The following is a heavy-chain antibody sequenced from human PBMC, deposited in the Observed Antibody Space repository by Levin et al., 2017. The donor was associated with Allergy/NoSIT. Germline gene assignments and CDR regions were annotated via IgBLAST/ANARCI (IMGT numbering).Heavy chain of an antibody. CDR3: ARTLYTYGTYDY. J-gene: IGHJ4*02. CDR2: IWYDASNK. Sequence: LSLTCAASGFTFSSYGMHWVCQAPGKGLEWVALIWYDASNKYYADSVKGRFTISRDNSNNMLYLQMSSLRAEDTAVYYCARTLYTYGTYDYWGQGTLVTVSS. V-gene: IGHV3-33*01. D-gene: IGHD5-18*01. CDR1: GFTFSSYG.